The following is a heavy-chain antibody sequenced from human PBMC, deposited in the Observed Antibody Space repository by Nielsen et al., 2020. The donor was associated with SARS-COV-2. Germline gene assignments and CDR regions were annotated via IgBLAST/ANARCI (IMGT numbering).Heavy chain of an antibody. CDR3: ARGSNYGYNWFDP. J-gene: IGHJ5*02. Sequence: GRSLTLSCAVSGFTLTSYSMNWVRQAPGKGLEWVSSISATGNFIFYADSVRGRFTISRDSAKTSLYLQMNSLRAEDTAVYYCARGSNYGYNWFDPWGHGTLVTVSS. CDR2: ISATGNFI. CDR1: GFTLTSYS. D-gene: IGHD3-10*01. V-gene: IGHV3-21*01.